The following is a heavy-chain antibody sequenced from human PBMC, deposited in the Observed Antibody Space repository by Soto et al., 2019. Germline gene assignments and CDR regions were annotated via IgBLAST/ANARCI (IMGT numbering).Heavy chain of an antibody. CDR1: GFTFSDHY. Sequence: GGSLRLSCAASGFTFSDHYMDWVRQAPGKGLEWVGRTRNKANSYTTEYAASVKGRFTISRDDSKNSLYLQMNSLKTEDTAVYYCAREKQRTYYYGSGSQYYYYYYGMDVWAQGTTVTVSS. J-gene: IGHJ6*02. V-gene: IGHV3-72*01. CDR3: AREKQRTYYYGSGSQYYYYYYGMDV. CDR2: TRNKANSYTT. D-gene: IGHD3-10*01.